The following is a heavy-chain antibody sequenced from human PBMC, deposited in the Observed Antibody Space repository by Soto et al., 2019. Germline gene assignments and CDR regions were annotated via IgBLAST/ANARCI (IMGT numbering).Heavy chain of an antibody. V-gene: IGHV1-8*01. CDR2: MNPNSGNT. J-gene: IGHJ3*02. Sequence: ASVKVSCKASGYTFTSYDINWVRQATGQGLEWMGWMNPNSGNTGYAQKFQGRVTMTRNTSTSTAYMELRSLRSDDTAVYYCARDSRNYDILTGYYMVDAFDIWGQGTMVTVSS. CDR3: ARDSRNYDILTGYYMVDAFDI. D-gene: IGHD3-9*01. CDR1: GYTFTSYD.